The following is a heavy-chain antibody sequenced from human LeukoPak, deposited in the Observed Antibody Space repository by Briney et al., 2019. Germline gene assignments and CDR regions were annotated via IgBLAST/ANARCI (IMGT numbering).Heavy chain of an antibody. CDR2: IYHSGST. CDR1: GYSISSGYY. V-gene: IGHV4-38-2*02. CDR3: AQEGPGSAEYFQH. Sequence: SETLSLTCTVSGYSISSGYYWGWIRQPPGKALEWIGGIYHSGSTYYNPSLKSRVTISVDTSKNQFSLKLSSVTAADTAVYYCAQEGPGSAEYFQHWGQGTLVTVSS. J-gene: IGHJ1*01. D-gene: IGHD6-13*01.